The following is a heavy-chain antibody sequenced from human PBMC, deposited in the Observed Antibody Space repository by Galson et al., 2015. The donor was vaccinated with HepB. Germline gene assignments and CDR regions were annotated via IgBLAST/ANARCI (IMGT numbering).Heavy chain of an antibody. Sequence: TLSLTCTVSDFSISSGDYFWTWIRQRPGKGLEWIGYIYYSGSSFYNPSLSTSLRTSLTVSKDTSKNQVVLTMTNVDPVDTATYYCARSTPCPGYDAFDIWGQGTVVTVSS. CDR2: IYYSGSSFYNP. CDR3: ARSTPCPGYDAFDI. V-gene: IGHV2-70*18. CDR1: DFSISSGDYF. D-gene: IGHD2-15*01. J-gene: IGHJ3*02.